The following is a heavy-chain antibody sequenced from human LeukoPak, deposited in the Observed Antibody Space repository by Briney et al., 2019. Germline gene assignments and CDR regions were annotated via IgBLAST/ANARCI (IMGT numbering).Heavy chain of an antibody. V-gene: IGHV4-59*11. CDR1: GGSISSHY. D-gene: IGHD2-21*01. Sequence: SETLSLTCIVSGGSISSHYWSWVRQPPGEGLEWIGFIYYTGTTNYNPSLKGRVIISVDTSKSQFSLNLRSVTAADTAVYYCARGPGESNWFAPRGPGTLVTVSS. J-gene: IGHJ5*01. CDR3: ARGPGESNWFAP. CDR2: IYYTGTT.